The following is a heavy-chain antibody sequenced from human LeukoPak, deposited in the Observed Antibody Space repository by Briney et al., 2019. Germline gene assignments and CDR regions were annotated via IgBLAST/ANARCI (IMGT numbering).Heavy chain of an antibody. V-gene: IGHV3-23*01. CDR1: GYTLSTYV. Sequence: GGSLRLSCAASGYTLSTYVMTWVRQAPGKGLEWVSYISGSGGSTYYADSVRGRYTISRDNSKNTLYLQMNSLRADDTAVYYCGEGQRGDSYLDYWGQGTLVTVSS. CDR2: ISGSGGST. CDR3: GEGQRGDSYLDY. J-gene: IGHJ4*02. D-gene: IGHD3-10*01.